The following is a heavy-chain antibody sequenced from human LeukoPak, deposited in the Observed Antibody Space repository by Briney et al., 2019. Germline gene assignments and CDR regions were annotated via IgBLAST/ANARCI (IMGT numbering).Heavy chain of an antibody. CDR1: GFPFSSYA. CDR2: IRAKAYTGTT. J-gene: IGHJ4*02. Sequence: GGSLRLSCAASGFPFSSYAMHWVRQAPGKGLEWVSFIRAKAYTGTTEYAASVKGRFTISRDDSKSIAYLQMNSLQTEDTAVYYCTRGALDRSSDSNYHFDYWGQGTVVTVSS. V-gene: IGHV3-49*04. D-gene: IGHD5-24*01. CDR3: TRGALDRSSDSNYHFDY.